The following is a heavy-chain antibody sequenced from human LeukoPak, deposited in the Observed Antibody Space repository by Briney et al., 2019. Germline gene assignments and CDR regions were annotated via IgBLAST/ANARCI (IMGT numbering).Heavy chain of an antibody. CDR3: ARAPHDAIFGVVSQYYFDY. CDR2: INPNSGGT. J-gene: IGHJ4*02. D-gene: IGHD3-3*01. V-gene: IGHV1-2*02. Sequence: GASVKVSCKASGYTFTGYYMHWVRQAPGQGLEWMGWINPNSGGTNYAQKFQGRVTMTRDTSISTAYMELSRLRSDDTAVYYCARAPHDAIFGVVSQYYFDYWGQGTLVTVSS. CDR1: GYTFTGYY.